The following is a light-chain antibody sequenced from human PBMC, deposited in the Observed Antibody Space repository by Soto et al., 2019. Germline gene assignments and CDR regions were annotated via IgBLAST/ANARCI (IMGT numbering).Light chain of an antibody. Sequence: EIVLTQSPATLSLCPGERATLSCRASQSVSSYLAWYQQKPGQAPRLLIYDASNRATGIPARFSGSGSGTDFTLTISSLEPEDSAVYYCQQRSNWPPYTFGQGTKLEIK. V-gene: IGKV3-11*01. CDR3: QQRSNWPPYT. CDR1: QSVSSY. CDR2: DAS. J-gene: IGKJ2*01.